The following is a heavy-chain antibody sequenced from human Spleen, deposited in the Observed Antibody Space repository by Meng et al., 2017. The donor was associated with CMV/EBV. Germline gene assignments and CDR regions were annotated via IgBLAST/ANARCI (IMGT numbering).Heavy chain of an antibody. D-gene: IGHD3-22*01. CDR2: VYYTGST. CDR1: GVSISRYY. V-gene: IGHV4-59*01. J-gene: IGHJ4*02. CDR3: ARAVDHFYDSSGYYSGYYFDY. Sequence: SETLSLTCTVSGVSISRYYWSWIRQSPGKGLEWIGYVYYTGSTNYNPSLKSRVTISRDTSKNQFTLKLSSVTAADTAVYYCARAVDHFYDSSGYYSGYYFDYWGQGTLVTVSS.